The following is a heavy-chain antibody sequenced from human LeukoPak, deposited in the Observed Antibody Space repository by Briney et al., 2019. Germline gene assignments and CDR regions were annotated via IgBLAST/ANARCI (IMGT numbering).Heavy chain of an antibody. CDR1: GGSISSGDYY. CDR3: ARCRKAIFGVPPRIWYMDV. D-gene: IGHD3-3*01. V-gene: IGHV4-30-4*08. CDR2: INHSGST. J-gene: IGHJ6*03. Sequence: SQTLSLTCTVSGGSISSGDYYWSWIRQPPGKGLEWIGEINHSGSTNYNPSLKSRVTMSVDTSKNQLSLKLSSVTAADTAVYYCARCRKAIFGVPPRIWYMDVWGKGTTVTVSS.